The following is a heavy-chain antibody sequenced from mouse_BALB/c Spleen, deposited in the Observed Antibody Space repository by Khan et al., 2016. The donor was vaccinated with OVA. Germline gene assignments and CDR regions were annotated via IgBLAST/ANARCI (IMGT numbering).Heavy chain of an antibody. Sequence: EVQLQESGPGLVKPSQSLSLTCSVTGYSITSGYFWNWIRQFPGNKLEWMGYIRYDGDSNYNPSLKNRISITRDKSKNRLFLKLNALIPEDTATYYCARGGSSGPAWFTYWGQGTLVTASA. V-gene: IGHV3-6*02. CDR1: GYSITSGYF. CDR3: ARGGSSGPAWFTY. CDR2: IRYDGDS. J-gene: IGHJ3*01. D-gene: IGHD3-1*01.